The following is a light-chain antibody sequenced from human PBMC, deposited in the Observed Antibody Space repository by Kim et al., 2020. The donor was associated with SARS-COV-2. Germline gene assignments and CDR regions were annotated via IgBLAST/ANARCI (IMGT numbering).Light chain of an antibody. CDR1: QTVSSSY. V-gene: IGKV3-20*01. Sequence: EIVLTQSPGTLSLSPGERATLSCRASQTVSSSYLAWYQQKPGQAPRLLIYETSSRPTGIPDRFSGGGSGTDFTLTIARLEPEDFAVYYCQEYGNSRTFGQGTKLE. CDR3: QEYGNSRT. J-gene: IGKJ2*01. CDR2: ETS.